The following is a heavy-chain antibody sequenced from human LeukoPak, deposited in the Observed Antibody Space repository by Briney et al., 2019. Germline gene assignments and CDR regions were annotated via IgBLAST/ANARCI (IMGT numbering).Heavy chain of an antibody. Sequence: GGSLRLSCAASGFTFSSYGVHWVRQAPGKGLEWVAVISYDGSNKYYADSVKGRFTISRDNSKNTLYLQMNSLRAEDTAVYFCARGGGLDVWGQGATVTVSS. J-gene: IGHJ6*02. D-gene: IGHD3-16*01. V-gene: IGHV3-30*03. CDR1: GFTFSSYG. CDR3: ARGGGLDV. CDR2: ISYDGSNK.